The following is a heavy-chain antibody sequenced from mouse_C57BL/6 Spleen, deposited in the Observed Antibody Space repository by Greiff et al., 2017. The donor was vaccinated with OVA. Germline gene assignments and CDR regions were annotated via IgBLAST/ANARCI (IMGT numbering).Heavy chain of an antibody. V-gene: IGHV1-64*01. D-gene: IGHD1-1*01. CDR2: IHPNSGST. CDR1: GYTFTSYW. J-gene: IGHJ1*03. CDR3: ARDYAPTWYFDV. Sequence: QVQLQQPGAELVKPGASVKLSCKASGYTFTSYWMHWVKQRPGQGLEWIGMIHPNSGSTNYNEKFKSQATLTVDTSSCTAYMQLSSLTSEDSAVYYCARDYAPTWYFDVWGTGTTVTVSS.